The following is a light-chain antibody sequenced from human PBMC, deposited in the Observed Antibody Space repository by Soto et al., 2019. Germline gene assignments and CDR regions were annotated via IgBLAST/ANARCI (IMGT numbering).Light chain of an antibody. J-gene: IGLJ1*01. Sequence: QSVLTQPASVSGSPGQSINISCTGTSSDAGGYNYVSWYQHHPGKAPNLMIYEVSNRPSGVSNRFSGSKSGNTASLTISGLQAEDEADYYCSSYTSSSTLVCGTGTKITVL. CDR2: EVS. CDR3: SSYTSSSTLV. V-gene: IGLV2-14*01. CDR1: SSDAGGYNY.